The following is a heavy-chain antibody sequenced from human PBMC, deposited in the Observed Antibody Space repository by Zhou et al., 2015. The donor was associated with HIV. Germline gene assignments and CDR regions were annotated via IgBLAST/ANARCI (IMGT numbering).Heavy chain of an antibody. J-gene: IGHJ4*02. CDR1: GYTFNNYN. Sequence: QVQLEQSGAEVKKPGASVKVSCQTSGYTFNNYNVEWVRQAPGHGLEWMGTINPSGGSTTYAQKFQGRVSLTRDTSTRTVYMELSSLTSDDTALYYCAKGGWCRPMVRGVIIMCSILYFWGRGNPGHRLL. D-gene: IGHD3-10*01. V-gene: IGHV1-46*02. CDR3: AKGGWCRPMVRGVIIMCSILYF. CDR2: INPSGGST.